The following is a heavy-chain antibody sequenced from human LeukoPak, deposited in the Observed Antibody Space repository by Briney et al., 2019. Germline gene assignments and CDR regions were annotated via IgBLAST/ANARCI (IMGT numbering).Heavy chain of an antibody. CDR2: FSGRGGRT. J-gene: IGHJ6*02. D-gene: IGHD4-17*01. V-gene: IGHV3-23*01. CDR3: AKRFMDGNYGLGWGYYYYYGMDV. Sequence: GGSLRLSCAASGFTFSSYGMSWVRQAPGKGLEWVSTFSGRGGRTDYADSVKGRFAISRDNSQNRLYLQMNSLRAEDTAVYYCAKRFMDGNYGLGWGYYYYYGMDVWGQGTTVTVSS. CDR1: GFTFSSYG.